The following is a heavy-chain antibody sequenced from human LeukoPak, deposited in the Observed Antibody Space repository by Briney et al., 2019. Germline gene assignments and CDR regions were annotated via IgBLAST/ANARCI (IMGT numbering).Heavy chain of an antibody. CDR3: AREIITEGDCFDP. D-gene: IGHD3-10*01. V-gene: IGHV4-31*03. J-gene: IGHJ5*02. CDR2: IYYSGTT. CDR1: GDSIRSGGHF. Sequence: SQTLSLTCTVSGDSIRSGGHFWSWIRQHLEKGLEWIGYIYYSGTTKYNPSLKSRVTISVDTSTNQFSLKLTSVTAADTAVYYCAREIITEGDCFDPWGQGILVTVSS.